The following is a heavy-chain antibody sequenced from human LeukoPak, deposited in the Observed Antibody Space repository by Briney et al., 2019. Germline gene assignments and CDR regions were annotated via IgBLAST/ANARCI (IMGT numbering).Heavy chain of an antibody. CDR3: ASLAYCGGDCYEAANWYFDL. CDR2: IYYSGST. V-gene: IGHV4-59*08. D-gene: IGHD2-21*02. CDR1: GGSLSNYY. Sequence: SETLSLTCTVSGGSLSNYYWSWIRQPPGKGLEWIGYIYYSGSTNYNPSLKSRVTISVYTSKNQFSLKLSSVTAADTAVYYCASLAYCGGDCYEAANWYFDLWGRGTLVTVSS. J-gene: IGHJ2*01.